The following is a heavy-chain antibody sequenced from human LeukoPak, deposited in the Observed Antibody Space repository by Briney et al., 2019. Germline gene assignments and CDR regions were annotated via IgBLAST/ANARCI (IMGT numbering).Heavy chain of an antibody. J-gene: IGHJ5*02. D-gene: IGHD3-3*01. CDR1: GGSISSGSYY. Sequence: SETLSLTCTVSGGSISSGSYYWSWFRQPAGKGLEWIGRIYTSGSTNYNPSLKSRVTISVDTSKNQFSLKLSSVTAADTAVYYCAREGGYDDLLLRRWFDPWGQEALVTVSS. V-gene: IGHV4-61*02. CDR3: AREGGYDDLLLRRWFDP. CDR2: IYTSGST.